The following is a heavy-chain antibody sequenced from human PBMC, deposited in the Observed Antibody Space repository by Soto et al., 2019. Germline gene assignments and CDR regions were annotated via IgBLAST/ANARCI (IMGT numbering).Heavy chain of an antibody. CDR1: EFTFSSYA. J-gene: IGHJ6*02. CDR3: ARVNLRYFDCALLDV. V-gene: IGHV3-30-3*01. CDR2: ISNDGSNK. D-gene: IGHD3-9*01. Sequence: GGSLRLSCVASEFTFSSYAMHWVRKAPGKGLEWVAVISNDGSNKYYTDSVKGRFTMSRDNSKNTLYLQMNSRRAEDTAVYYCARVNLRYFDCALLDVWGQGTTVTVSS.